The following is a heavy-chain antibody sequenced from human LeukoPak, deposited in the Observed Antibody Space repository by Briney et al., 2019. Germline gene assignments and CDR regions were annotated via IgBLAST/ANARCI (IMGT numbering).Heavy chain of an antibody. V-gene: IGHV3-33*01. CDR3: ARETSPLMAYYYYYGMDV. J-gene: IGHJ6*02. D-gene: IGHD3-10*01. CDR1: GFTFSSYG. CDR2: IWYDGSNK. Sequence: ALRLSCAASGFTFSSYGMHWVRQAPGKGLEWVAVIWYDGSNKYYADSVKGRFTISRDNSKNTLCLQMNSLRAEDTAVYYCARETSPLMAYYYYYGMDVWGQGTTVTVSS.